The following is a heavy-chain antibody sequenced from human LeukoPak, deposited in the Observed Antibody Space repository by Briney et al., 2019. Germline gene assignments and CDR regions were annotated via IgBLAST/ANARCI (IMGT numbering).Heavy chain of an antibody. V-gene: IGHV3-30*03. CDR1: GFTFSSYG. CDR2: ISYDGSNK. Sequence: GRSLRLSCAASGFTFSSYGMHWVRQAPGKGLEWVAVISYDGSNKYYADSVKGRFTISRDNSKNTLYLQMNSLRSEDTAVYYCARGRGIQLWLLGGGRIDYWGQGTLVTVSS. CDR3: ARGRGIQLWLLGGGRIDY. D-gene: IGHD5-18*01. J-gene: IGHJ4*02.